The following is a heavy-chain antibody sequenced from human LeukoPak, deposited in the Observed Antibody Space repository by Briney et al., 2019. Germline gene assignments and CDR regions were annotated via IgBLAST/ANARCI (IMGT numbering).Heavy chain of an antibody. Sequence: GGSLRLSCAASGFTFSNYWMHWVRQAPGKGLVWVSRINSDGSSATYADSVEGRFTISRDNAKNTVNLQLNSLRAEDTAVYYCARVSFAADWYLDLWGRGTLVTVSS. CDR2: INSDGSSA. CDR3: ARVSFAADWYLDL. CDR1: GFTFSNYW. D-gene: IGHD2/OR15-2a*01. V-gene: IGHV3-74*01. J-gene: IGHJ2*01.